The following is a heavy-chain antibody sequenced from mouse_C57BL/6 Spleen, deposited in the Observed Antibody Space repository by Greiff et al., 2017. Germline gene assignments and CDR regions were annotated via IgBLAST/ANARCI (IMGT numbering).Heavy chain of an antibody. Sequence: QVQLQQPGAELVMPGASVKLSCKASGYTFTSYWMHWVKQRPGQGLEWIGEIDPSDSYTNYNQKFKGKSTLTVEKSSSTAYMQLSSLTSEDSAVYYCARSLRRAMDYGGQGTSDTVSS. D-gene: IGHD6-1*01. CDR3: ARSLRRAMDY. V-gene: IGHV1-69*01. CDR2: IDPSDSYT. CDR1: GYTFTSYW. J-gene: IGHJ4*01.